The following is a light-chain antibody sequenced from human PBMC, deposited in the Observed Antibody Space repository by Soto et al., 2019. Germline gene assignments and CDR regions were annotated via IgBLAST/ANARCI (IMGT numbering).Light chain of an antibody. CDR2: SAS. CDR3: QQLSRYPRT. Sequence: DIQLTQSPSFLSASIGVTVTITCRASQALSNYLAWYQQKPGKAPDLLIYSASTLQSGVPSRFSGSGSETEFSLTIRALQPEDFATYYCQQLSRYPRTFGGGTKVDIK. V-gene: IGKV1-9*01. CDR1: QALSNY. J-gene: IGKJ4*01.